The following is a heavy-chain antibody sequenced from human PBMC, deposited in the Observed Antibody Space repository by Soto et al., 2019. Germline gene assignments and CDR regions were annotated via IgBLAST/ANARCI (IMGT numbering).Heavy chain of an antibody. J-gene: IGHJ4*02. V-gene: IGHV4-61*01. Sequence: SETLSLTCTVSGGSVSSGSFYWSWIRQPPGKGLEWIGYIYYSGSTNYNPSLKSRVTISVGTSKNQFSLKLSSVTAADTAVYYCARHVAYQLLPWGQGTLVIVSS. CDR3: ARHVAYQLLP. CDR1: GGSVSSGSFY. D-gene: IGHD2-2*01. CDR2: IYYSGST.